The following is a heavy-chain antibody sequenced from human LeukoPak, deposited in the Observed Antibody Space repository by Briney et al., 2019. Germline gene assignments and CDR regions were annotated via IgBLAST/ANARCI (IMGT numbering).Heavy chain of an antibody. V-gene: IGHV4-34*01. CDR3: ARESGTGIGWFDP. CDR2: INHSGST. CDR1: GGSFSGYY. Sequence: SETLSLTCAVEGGSFSGYYWSWIRQPPGKGLEWIGEINHSGSTNYNPSLKSRVTISVDTSKNQFSLKLSSVTAADTAVYYCARESGTGIGWFDPWGQGTLVTVSS. J-gene: IGHJ5*02. D-gene: IGHD1-26*01.